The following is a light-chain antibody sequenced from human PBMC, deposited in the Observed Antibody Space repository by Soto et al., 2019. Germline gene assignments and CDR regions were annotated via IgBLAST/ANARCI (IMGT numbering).Light chain of an antibody. CDR2: GAS. CDR3: VQCDSWPPLT. V-gene: IGKV3-15*01. Sequence: EIVMTQSPATLSVSPGETATLSCRASQSVNLNLAWYQQKPGQPPRLLIYGASIMATGIPARFSGSGAGTSFTFTIHSLRFEASAVDYYVQCDSWPPLTFGGGTTVEIK. J-gene: IGKJ4*01. CDR1: QSVNLN.